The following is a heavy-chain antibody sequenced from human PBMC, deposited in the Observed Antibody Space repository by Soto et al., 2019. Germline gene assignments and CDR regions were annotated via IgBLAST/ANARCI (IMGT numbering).Heavy chain of an antibody. CDR3: ARPFRAVTTRWFDP. CDR1: GFTFSSYA. D-gene: IGHD4-17*01. J-gene: IGHJ5*02. Sequence: VQLVESGGGVVQPGRSLRLSCAASGFTFSSYAMHWVRQAPGKGLEWVAVISYDGSNKYYADSVKGRFTISRDNSKNTLYLQMNSLRAEDTAVYYCARPFRAVTTRWFDPWGQGTLVTVSS. CDR2: ISYDGSNK. V-gene: IGHV3-30-3*01.